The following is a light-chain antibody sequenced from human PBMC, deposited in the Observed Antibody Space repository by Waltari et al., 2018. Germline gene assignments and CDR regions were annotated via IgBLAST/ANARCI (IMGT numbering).Light chain of an antibody. J-gene: IGKJ1*01. CDR1: QSVSRS. Sequence: EIVLTQSPGTLSLSPGERATLSCRASQSVSRSLAWYPQKPGQAPRLLIYGASTRATGIADRFSGGGSGTDFSLTISRLEPEDFAVYYCQHYVSLPATFGQGTKVEIK. CDR3: QHYVSLPAT. CDR2: GAS. V-gene: IGKV3-20*01.